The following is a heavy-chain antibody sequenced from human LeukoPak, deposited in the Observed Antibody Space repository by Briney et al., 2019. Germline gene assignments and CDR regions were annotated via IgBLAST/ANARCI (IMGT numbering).Heavy chain of an antibody. CDR1: GGSFSGYY. CDR2: IYYSGST. D-gene: IGHD3-3*01. V-gene: IGHV4-59*01. Sequence: ASETLSLTCAVYGGSFSGYYWSWIRQPPGKGLEWIGYIYYSGSTNYNPSLKSRVTISVDTSKNQFSLKLSSVTAADTAVYYCARVRRFLEWSVYAFDIWGQGTMVTVSS. J-gene: IGHJ3*02. CDR3: ARVRRFLEWSVYAFDI.